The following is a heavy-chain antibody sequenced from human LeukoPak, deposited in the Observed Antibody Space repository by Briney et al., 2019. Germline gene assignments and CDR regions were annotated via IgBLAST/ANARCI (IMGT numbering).Heavy chain of an antibody. V-gene: IGHV1-46*01. CDR2: INPSGGST. J-gene: IGHJ4*02. CDR1: GYTFIGYY. Sequence: ASVKVSCKASGYTFIGYYIHWVRQAPGQGLEWMGIINPSGGSTSYAQKFQGRVTMTRDTSTSTVYMELSSLRSEDTAVYYCATSIAARGYFDYWGQGTLVTVSS. CDR3: ATSIAARGYFDY. D-gene: IGHD6-6*01.